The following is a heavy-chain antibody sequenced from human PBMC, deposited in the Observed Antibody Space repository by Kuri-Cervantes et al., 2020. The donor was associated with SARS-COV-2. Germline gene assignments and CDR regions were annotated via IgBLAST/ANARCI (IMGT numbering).Heavy chain of an antibody. D-gene: IGHD5-18*01. CDR2: ITGSGTYT. J-gene: IGHJ4*02. V-gene: IGHV3-23*01. CDR1: GFTFSNYA. CDR3: ARDGGYGYYFDY. Sequence: GGSLRLSCAASGFTFSNYAMGWVRQAPGKGLVWVSTITGSGTYTYYADSVKGRFTISRDNSKNTLYLQMNSLRAEDTAVYYCARDGGYGYYFDYWGQGTLVTVSS.